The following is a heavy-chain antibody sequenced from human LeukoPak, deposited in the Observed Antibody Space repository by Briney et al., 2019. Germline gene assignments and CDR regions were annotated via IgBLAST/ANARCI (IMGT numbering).Heavy chain of an antibody. D-gene: IGHD6-19*01. CDR2: INPSGGST. Sequence: GASVKVSCKASGYTFTSYYMHWVRQAPGQGLEWMGIINPSGGSTSYARKFQGRVTMTRDTSTSTVYMELSSLRSEDTAVYYCARDRAPVAGLFQHWGQGTLVTVSS. CDR3: ARDRAPVAGLFQH. CDR1: GYTFTSYY. V-gene: IGHV1-46*01. J-gene: IGHJ1*01.